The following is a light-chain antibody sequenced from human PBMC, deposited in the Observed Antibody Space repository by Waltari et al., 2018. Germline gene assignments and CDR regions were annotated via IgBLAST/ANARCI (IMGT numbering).Light chain of an antibody. CDR1: QSTTSW. V-gene: IGKV1-5*03. CDR3: QQYNTYST. J-gene: IGKJ2*01. Sequence: DIQMTQSPSTLSASVGDRVTITCRASQSTTSWLASYQQKPGKAPKLLIYKAPSLESGVPARFSGSGSGTEFTLTISSLQPDDFATYYCQQYNTYSTFGQGTKLEIK. CDR2: KAP.